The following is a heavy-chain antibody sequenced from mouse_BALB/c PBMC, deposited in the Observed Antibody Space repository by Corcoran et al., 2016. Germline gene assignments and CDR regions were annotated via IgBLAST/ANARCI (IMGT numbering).Heavy chain of an antibody. CDR3: ARWGQYGNYAWFAY. J-gene: IGHJ3*01. CDR1: GYSFTSYY. Sequence: QVQLQQSGPEMVKPGASVKLSCKASGYSFTSYYIHWVKQRPGQGLEWIGWIFPGSGNTKYNEKFKGKATLASDTSSSTAYMQLSSLTSEDSAVYFCARWGQYGNYAWFAYWGQGTLVTVSA. D-gene: IGHD2-10*02. CDR2: IFPGSGNT. V-gene: IGHV1-66*01.